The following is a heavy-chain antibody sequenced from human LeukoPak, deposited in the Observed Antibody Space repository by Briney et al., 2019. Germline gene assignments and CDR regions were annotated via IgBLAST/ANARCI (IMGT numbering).Heavy chain of an antibody. CDR3: ARGRRPYDAFDI. CDR1: GGSISSYY. CDR2: IYYSGST. J-gene: IGHJ3*02. V-gene: IGHV4-59*01. D-gene: IGHD6-25*01. Sequence: PSETLSLTCTVPGGSISSYYWSWIRQPPGKGLEWIGYIYYSGSTNYNPSLKSRVTISVDTSKNQFSLKLSSVTAADTAVYYCARGRRPYDAFDIWGQGTMVTVSS.